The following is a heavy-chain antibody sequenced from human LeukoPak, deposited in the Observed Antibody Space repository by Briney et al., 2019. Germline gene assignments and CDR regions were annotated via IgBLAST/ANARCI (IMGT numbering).Heavy chain of an antibody. D-gene: IGHD2-21*02. CDR3: ARARVVVTATPSDY. CDR1: GYTFTNYY. CDR2: INPSGAST. J-gene: IGHJ4*02. Sequence: TSVKVSRKASGYTFTNYYMHWVRQSPGQGLEWMRIINPSGASTSYAQKFQGRVTMTRDTSTSTVYMELSSLRSEDTAVYYCARARVVVTATPSDYWGQGTLVTVSS. V-gene: IGHV1-46*01.